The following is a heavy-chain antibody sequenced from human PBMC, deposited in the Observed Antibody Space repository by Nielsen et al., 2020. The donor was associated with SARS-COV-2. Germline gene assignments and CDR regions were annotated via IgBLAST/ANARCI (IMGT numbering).Heavy chain of an antibody. CDR1: GASISSSSYY. D-gene: IGHD6-19*01. V-gene: IGHV4-39*01. CDR2: IYYSGST. Sequence: SETLSLTCTVSGASISSSSYYWGWIRQPPGKGLEWIGSIYYSGSTYYNPSLKSRVTISVDTSKNQFSLKLSSVTAADTAVYYCASSNGIAVAGTVDYWGQGTLVTVSS. J-gene: IGHJ4*02. CDR3: ASSNGIAVAGTVDY.